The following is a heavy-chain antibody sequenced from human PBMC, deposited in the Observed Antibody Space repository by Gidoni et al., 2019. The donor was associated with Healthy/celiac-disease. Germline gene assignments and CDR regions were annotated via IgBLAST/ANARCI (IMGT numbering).Heavy chain of an antibody. D-gene: IGHD2-15*01. V-gene: IGHV3-23*01. Sequence: EVQLLESGGGLVQPGGSLRLSCAASGFTFSSYAMSGVRQAPGKGLEWVSAISGSGGSTYYADSVKGRFTISRDNSKNTLYLQMNSLRAEDTAVYYCAKTLGDFIGGSFRDWFDPWGQGTLVTVSS. J-gene: IGHJ5*02. CDR2: ISGSGGST. CDR3: AKTLGDFIGGSFRDWFDP. CDR1: GFTFSSYA.